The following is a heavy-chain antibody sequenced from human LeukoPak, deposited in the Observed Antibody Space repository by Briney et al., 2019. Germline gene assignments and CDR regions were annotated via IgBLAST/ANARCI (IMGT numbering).Heavy chain of an antibody. Sequence: PGGSLRLSCAASEFTFSSYEMNWVRQAPGKGLEWVSYISISGSTIYHADSVKGRFTISRDNAKNSLNLQMNSLRAEDTAVYYCARGFTYCGGDCQVPANWRRAFDIWGQGTMVTVSS. CDR2: ISISGSTI. D-gene: IGHD2-21*02. CDR1: EFTFSSYE. J-gene: IGHJ3*02. CDR3: ARGFTYCGGDCQVPANWRRAFDI. V-gene: IGHV3-48*03.